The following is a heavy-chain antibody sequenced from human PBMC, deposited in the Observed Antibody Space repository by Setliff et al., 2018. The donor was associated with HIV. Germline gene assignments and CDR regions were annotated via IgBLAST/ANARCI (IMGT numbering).Heavy chain of an antibody. D-gene: IGHD2-21*02. V-gene: IGHV4-31*01. CDR1: GDSIISGNFF. CDR2: IYFSGSA. CDR3: ARGRVFCDGDSCYHFDY. Sequence: TVSGDSIISGNFFWSWIRQSPGKGLEWIGYIYFSGSATHNPSLTSPVTISVDTSKNEFYLTLSSVTAADTAVYYCARGRVFCDGDSCYHFDYWGQGVLVTVSS. J-gene: IGHJ4*02.